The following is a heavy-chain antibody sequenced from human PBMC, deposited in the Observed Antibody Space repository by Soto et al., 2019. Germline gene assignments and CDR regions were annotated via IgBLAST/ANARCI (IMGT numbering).Heavy chain of an antibody. CDR1: GFTFSSYA. D-gene: IGHD6-6*01. Sequence: VGSLRLSCAASGFTFSSYAMSWVRQAPGKGLEWVSAISGSGGSTYYADSVKGRFTISRDNSKNTLYLQMNSLRAEDTAVYYCAKPVYHWRSGSSYYFDYWGQGTLVTVSS. V-gene: IGHV3-23*01. CDR3: AKPVYHWRSGSSYYFDY. J-gene: IGHJ4*02. CDR2: ISGSGGST.